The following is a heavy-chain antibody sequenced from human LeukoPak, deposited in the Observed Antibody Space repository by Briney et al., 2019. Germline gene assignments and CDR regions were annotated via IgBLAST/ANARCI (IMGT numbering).Heavy chain of an antibody. CDR3: ARGSDLKYFQY. CDR2: ISSGSSTI. J-gene: IGHJ1*01. V-gene: IGHV3-48*01. CDR1: GFAVSNNY. Sequence: HPGGSLRLSCAASGFAVSNNYMTWVRQAPGKGLEWISYISSGSSTIYYADSVKGRFTISRDNAKNSLYLQMNSLRAEDTAVYYCARGSDLKYFQYWGQGTLVTVSS.